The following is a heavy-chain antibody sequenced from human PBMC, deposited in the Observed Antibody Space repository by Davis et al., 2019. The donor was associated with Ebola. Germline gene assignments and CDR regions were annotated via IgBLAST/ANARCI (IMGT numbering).Heavy chain of an antibody. V-gene: IGHV1-3*01. D-gene: IGHD2-21*02. CDR1: GYTFTSYA. J-gene: IGHJ6*02. Sequence: ASVKVSCKASGYTFTSYAMHWVRQAPGQRLEWMGWINAGNGNTKYSQKFQGRVTITRDTSASTAYMELSSLRSEDTAVYYCAIGDTVTGYYYYYYGMDVWGLGTTVTVSS. CDR3: AIGDTVTGYYYYYYGMDV. CDR2: INAGNGNT.